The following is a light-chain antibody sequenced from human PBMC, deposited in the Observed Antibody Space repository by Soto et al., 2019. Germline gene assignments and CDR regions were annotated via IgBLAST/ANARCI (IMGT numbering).Light chain of an antibody. J-gene: IGLJ1*01. Sequence: QSVLTQPASVSGSPGQSITISCTGTSSDVGGYNYVSWYQQHPGKATKLMIYDVSNRPSGVSNRFSGSKSGNTASLTISGLQAEDEADYFCNSYTSINTLDVFGTGTKVTVL. CDR2: DVS. V-gene: IGLV2-14*03. CDR1: SSDVGGYNY. CDR3: NSYTSINTLDV.